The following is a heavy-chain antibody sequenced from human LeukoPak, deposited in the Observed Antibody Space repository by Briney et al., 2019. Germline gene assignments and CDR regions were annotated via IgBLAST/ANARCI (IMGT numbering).Heavy chain of an antibody. J-gene: IGHJ5*02. CDR3: ARGLGIAAAGTSRWFDP. Sequence: SETLSLTCTVSGGSISSYYWSWIRQPPGKGLEWIGEINHSGSTNYNPSLKSRVTISVDTSKNQFSLKLSSVTAADTAVYYCARGLGIAAAGTSRWFDPWGQGTLVTVSS. CDR2: INHSGST. D-gene: IGHD6-13*01. CDR1: GGSISSYY. V-gene: IGHV4-34*01.